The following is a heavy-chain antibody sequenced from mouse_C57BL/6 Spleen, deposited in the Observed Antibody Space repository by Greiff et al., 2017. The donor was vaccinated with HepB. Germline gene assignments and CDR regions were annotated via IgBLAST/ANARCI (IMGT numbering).Heavy chain of an antibody. D-gene: IGHD2-5*01. CDR3: ARDSNYGRFAY. V-gene: IGHV1-82*01. CDR1: GYAFSSSW. Sequence: VKLQESGPELVKPGASVKISCKASGYAFSSSWMNWVKQRPGKGLEWIGRIYPGDGDTNYNGKFKGKATLTADKSSSTAYMQLSSLTSEDSAVYFCARDSNYGRFAYWGQGTLVTVSA. J-gene: IGHJ3*01. CDR2: IYPGDGDT.